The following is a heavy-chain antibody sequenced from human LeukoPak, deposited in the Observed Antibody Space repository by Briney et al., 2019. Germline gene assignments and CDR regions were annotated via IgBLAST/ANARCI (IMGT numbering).Heavy chain of an antibody. D-gene: IGHD6-19*01. CDR1: GGSFSGYY. CDR3: ARVSVAGYVDY. Sequence: SETLSLTCAGYGGSFSGYYWSWIRQPPGKGLEWIGEINHSGSTNYNPSLKSRVTISVDTSKNQFSLKLSSVTAADTAVYYCARVSVAGYVDYWGQGTLVTVSS. J-gene: IGHJ4*02. V-gene: IGHV4-34*01. CDR2: INHSGST.